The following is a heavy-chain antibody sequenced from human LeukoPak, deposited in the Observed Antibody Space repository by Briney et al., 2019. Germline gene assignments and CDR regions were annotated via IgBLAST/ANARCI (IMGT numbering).Heavy chain of an antibody. D-gene: IGHD3-3*01. CDR3: ARDSRPPVSPRDFWSGYRIDY. V-gene: IGHV3-7*01. CDR1: GFTFSSYW. CDR2: IKQDGSEK. J-gene: IGHJ4*02. Sequence: PGGSLRLSCAASGFTFSSYWMSWVRQAPGKGLEWVANIKQDGSEKYYVDSVKGRFTISRDNAKNSLYLQMNSLRAEDTAVYYCARDSRPPVSPRDFWSGYRIDYWGQGTLVTVSS.